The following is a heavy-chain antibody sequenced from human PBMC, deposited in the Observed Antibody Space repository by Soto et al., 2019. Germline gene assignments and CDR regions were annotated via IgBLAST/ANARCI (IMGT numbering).Heavy chain of an antibody. CDR3: AHRVLRTVFGLVTTTAIYFDF. Sequence: QITLNESGPTQVKPRQTLTLTCTFSGFSLTTSGVGVGWIHQSPGKAPEWLALIYWDDDKRYSPSLKSRLTITKDTSKNQVVLTMADLDPADTATYYCAHRVLRTVFGLVTTTAIYFDFWGQGTPGAVSS. CDR2: IYWDDDK. J-gene: IGHJ4*02. D-gene: IGHD3-3*01. V-gene: IGHV2-5*02. CDR1: GFSLTTSGVG.